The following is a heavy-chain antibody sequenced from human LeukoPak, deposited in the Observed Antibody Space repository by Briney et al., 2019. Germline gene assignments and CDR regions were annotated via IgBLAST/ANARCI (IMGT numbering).Heavy chain of an antibody. J-gene: IGHJ4*02. CDR3: AREMATIVNQFDY. CDR2: ISPYNGNT. Sequence: GASVKVSCKASGYTFTSYGISWVRQAPGQGLEWMGWISPYNGNTNYAQKLQVRVTMTTDPSTTTAYMELRSLSSDDTAVYYCAREMATIVNQFDYWGQGTLVTVSS. V-gene: IGHV1-18*01. D-gene: IGHD5-24*01. CDR1: GYTFTSYG.